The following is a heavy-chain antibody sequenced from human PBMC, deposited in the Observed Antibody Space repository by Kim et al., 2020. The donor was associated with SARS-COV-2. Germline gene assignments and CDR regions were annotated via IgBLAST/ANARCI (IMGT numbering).Heavy chain of an antibody. CDR2: ISGSGGST. CDR1: GFTFSSYA. V-gene: IGHV3-23*01. CDR3: AKDHYDFWSGYLRGPFGY. D-gene: IGHD3-3*01. Sequence: GGSLRLSCAASGFTFSSYALSWVRQAPGKGLEWVSAISGSGGSTYYADSVKGRFTISRDNSKNTLYLQMNSLRAWDTAVYYCAKDHYDFWSGYLRGPFGYWGQGTLRTFSS. J-gene: IGHJ4*02.